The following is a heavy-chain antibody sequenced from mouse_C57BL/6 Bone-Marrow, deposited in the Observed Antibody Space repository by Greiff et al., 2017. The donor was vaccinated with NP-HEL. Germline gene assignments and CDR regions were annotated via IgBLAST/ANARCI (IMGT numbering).Heavy chain of an antibody. CDR2: INPNNGGT. J-gene: IGHJ1*03. V-gene: IGHV1-18*01. Sequence: VQLQQSGPELVKPGASVKIPCKASGYTFTDYNMDWVKQSHGKSLEWIGDINPNNGGTIYNQKFKGKATLTVDKSSSTAYMELRSLTSEDTAVYYCARYNYGSSPWYFDVGGTGTTVTVSS. CDR1: GYTFTDYN. D-gene: IGHD1-1*01. CDR3: ARYNYGSSPWYFDV.